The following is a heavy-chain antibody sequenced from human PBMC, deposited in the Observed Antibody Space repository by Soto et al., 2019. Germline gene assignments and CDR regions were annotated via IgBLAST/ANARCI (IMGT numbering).Heavy chain of an antibody. J-gene: IGHJ4*02. CDR2: ISGGGDST. D-gene: IGHD5-12*01. Sequence: GGSLRLSCAASGFIFSGHAMNWVRQGPGKGLEWVSSISGGGDSTYLADSVKGRFTISRDNSKNTLYLQMNNLRVEDTAVYYCAMDSCAYSDYGGCWHWGQGTLVTVSS. CDR1: GFIFSGHA. V-gene: IGHV3-23*01. CDR3: AMDSCAYSDYGGCWH.